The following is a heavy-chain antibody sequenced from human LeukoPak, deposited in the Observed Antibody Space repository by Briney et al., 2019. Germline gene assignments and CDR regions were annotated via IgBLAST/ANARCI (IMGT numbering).Heavy chain of an antibody. CDR2: INPSGGST. CDR3: ARDFTTVRGNTLTWDY. CDR1: GYTFTSHY. D-gene: IGHD3-10*01. Sequence: GASVKVSCKASGYTFTSHYMHWVRQAPGQGLEWMGIINPSGGSTSYAQKFQGRVTMTRDMSTSTVYMELSSLRSEDTAVYYCARDFTTVRGNTLTWDYWGQGTLVTVSS. V-gene: IGHV1-46*01. J-gene: IGHJ4*02.